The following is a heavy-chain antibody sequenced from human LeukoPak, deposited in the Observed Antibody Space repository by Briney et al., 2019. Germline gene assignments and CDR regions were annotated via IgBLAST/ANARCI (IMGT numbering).Heavy chain of an antibody. V-gene: IGHV3-11*06. D-gene: IGHD3-22*01. CDR1: GFTFSDYY. Sequence: KPGRSLRLSCAASGFTFSDYYMSWTRQAPGKGLEWVTYISGSSSYTNYADSVKGRFTISRDNAKNSLYLQMNSLRAEDTAVYYCARHGLYDSSDYWTFQHWGQGTLVTVSS. CDR3: ARHGLYDSSDYWTFQH. J-gene: IGHJ1*01. CDR2: ISGSSSYT.